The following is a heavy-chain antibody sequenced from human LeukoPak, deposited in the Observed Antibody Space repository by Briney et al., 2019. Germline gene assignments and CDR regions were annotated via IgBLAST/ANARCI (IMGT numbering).Heavy chain of an antibody. J-gene: IGHJ5*02. Sequence: SETLSLTCTVSGDTFSSGDDYWSWIRQPPGKGLEWIGYIYYSASTYYNPALKSQVRITVNTSKTQFPLKLSPETAAHNDVDYWSRGLVVVPRWLDPWGQGTLVTVSS. CDR2: IYYSAST. CDR3: SRGLVVVPRWLDP. V-gene: IGHV4-30-4*01. D-gene: IGHD2-2*01. CDR1: GDTFSSGDDY.